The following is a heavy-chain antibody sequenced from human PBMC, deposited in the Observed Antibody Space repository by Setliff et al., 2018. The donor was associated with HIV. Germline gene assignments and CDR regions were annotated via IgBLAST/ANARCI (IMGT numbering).Heavy chain of an antibody. J-gene: IGHJ5*02. V-gene: IGHV3-21*01. CDR1: GLTFSNYW. CDR3: ARTSTTTGTTLNWFDP. D-gene: IGHD1-1*01. CDR2: ISSNIIYI. Sequence: GGSLRLSCAASGLTFSNYWMAWVRQAPGKGLEWISSISSNIIYIYYADSGRGRFTISRDNAKNSLYLQMNSLRVEDTAVYYCARTSTTTGTTLNWFDPWGQGTLVTVSS.